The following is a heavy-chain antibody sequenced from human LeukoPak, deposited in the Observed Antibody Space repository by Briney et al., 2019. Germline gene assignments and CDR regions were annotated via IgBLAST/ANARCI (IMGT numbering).Heavy chain of an antibody. J-gene: IGHJ4*02. CDR3: ARTSGVSVAGSPYYFDF. D-gene: IGHD6-19*01. V-gene: IGHV1-18*01. CDR1: GSLFINYG. Sequence: ASVRVSCKASGSLFINYGISWLRQAPGQGLECMGWISPYSGNTDYAQKLQGRVTMTTDTSTTTAYMELRSLRFDDTAVYYCARTSGVSVAGSPYYFDFWGQGTLISVSS. CDR2: ISPYSGNT.